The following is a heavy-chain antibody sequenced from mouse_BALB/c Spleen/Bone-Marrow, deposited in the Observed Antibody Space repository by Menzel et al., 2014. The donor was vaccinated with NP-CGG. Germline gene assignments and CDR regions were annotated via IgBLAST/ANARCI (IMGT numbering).Heavy chain of an antibody. V-gene: IGHV1-19*01. D-gene: IGHD2-1*01. CDR3: ARGIYYGNYFDY. Sequence: VQLQQSGPELVKPGASVKMSCKASGYTFTDYYMDGVKQSHGESFEWIGRVNPYNGGTSYNQKFKGKATLTVDKSSSTAYMELNSLTSEDSAVYYCARGIYYGNYFDYWGQGTTLTVSS. J-gene: IGHJ2*01. CDR2: VNPYNGGT. CDR1: GYTFTDYY.